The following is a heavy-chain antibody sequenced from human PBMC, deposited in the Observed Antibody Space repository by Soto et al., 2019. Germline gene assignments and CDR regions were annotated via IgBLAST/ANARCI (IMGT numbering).Heavy chain of an antibody. CDR1: GFSVTSFY. V-gene: IGHV3-53*01. CDR3: ARVIEAYSNYGMDV. J-gene: IGHJ6*02. Sequence: GGSLRLSCAASGFSVTSFYMTWVRQAPGRGLEWVSLIRNDGSASYADSVKGRFTISRDNSKNTLYLQMNSLRAEDTAVYYCARVIEAYSNYGMDVWGQGTTVTVSS. D-gene: IGHD3-16*02. CDR2: IRNDGSA.